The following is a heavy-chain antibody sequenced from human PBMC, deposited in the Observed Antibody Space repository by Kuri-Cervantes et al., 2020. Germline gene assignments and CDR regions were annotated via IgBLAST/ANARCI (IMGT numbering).Heavy chain of an antibody. J-gene: IGHJ6*02. CDR2: ISSSSSYI. CDR3: AKAGGGSGSYGDYYYYGMDV. CDR1: GFTFSSYS. D-gene: IGHD3-10*01. V-gene: IGHV3-21*04. Sequence: GESLKISCAASGFTFSSYSMNWVRQAPGKGLEWVSSISSSSSYIYYADSVKGRFTISRDNAKNSLYLQMNSLRAEDTAVYYCAKAGGGSGSYGDYYYYGMDVWGQGTTVTVSS.